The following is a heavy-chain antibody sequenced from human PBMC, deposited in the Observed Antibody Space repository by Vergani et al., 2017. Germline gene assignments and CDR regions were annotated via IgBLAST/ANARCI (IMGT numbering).Heavy chain of an antibody. CDR1: GLTLSSYG. D-gene: IGHD1-7*01. V-gene: IGHV3-30*02. Sequence: QVQLVESGGGVVQPGGSMRLSCSASGLTLSSYGVHWVRQAPGRGLESVTFTRPHEDGAFYSASVRGRFTVSRDNSKNTLYLEMNRLNVDDTAIYYCGKTQGTVVGTWWFDPWGLGTPVTVSS. J-gene: IGHJ5*02. CDR2: TRPHEDGA. CDR3: GKTQGTVVGTWWFDP.